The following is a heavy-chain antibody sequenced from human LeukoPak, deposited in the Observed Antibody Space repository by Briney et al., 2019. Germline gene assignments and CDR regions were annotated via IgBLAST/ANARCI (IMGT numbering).Heavy chain of an antibody. J-gene: IGHJ5*02. CDR3: ARAIDYDILTGYYSLTA. CDR1: GGTFSSYA. V-gene: IGHV1-69*05. Sequence: SVKVSCKASGGTFSSYAISWVRQAPGQGLEWMGRIIPIFGTANYAQTFQGRVTITTDESTSTAYMELSSLRSEDTAVYYCARAIDYDILTGYYSLTAWGQGTLVTVSS. CDR2: IIPIFGTA. D-gene: IGHD3-9*01.